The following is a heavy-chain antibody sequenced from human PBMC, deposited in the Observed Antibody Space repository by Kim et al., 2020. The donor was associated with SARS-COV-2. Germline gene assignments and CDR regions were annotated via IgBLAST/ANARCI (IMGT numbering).Heavy chain of an antibody. CDR1: GFTFSSYG. D-gene: IGHD3-3*01. CDR2: IWYDGSNK. V-gene: IGHV3-33*01. J-gene: IGHJ6*02. Sequence: GGSLRLSCAASGFTFSSYGMHWVRQAPGKGLEWVAVIWYDGSNKYYADSVKGRFTISRDNSKNTLYLQMNSLRAEDTAVYYCARDMYYDFWSGYYLFDYYYGMDVWGQGTTVTVSS. CDR3: ARDMYYDFWSGYYLFDYYYGMDV.